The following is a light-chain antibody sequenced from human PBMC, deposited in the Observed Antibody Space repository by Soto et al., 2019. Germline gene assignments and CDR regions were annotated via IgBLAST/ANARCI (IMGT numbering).Light chain of an antibody. CDR1: SSNIGSNY. V-gene: IGLV1-47*01. Sequence: QSVLTQPPSASATPGQRITISCFGSSSNIGSNYGYWYQQLPGTAPKLLISRDDVRPSGVPDRFSGSKSGTSASLAISGVRSEDEADYFCAAWDDSLRAPVFGGGTKLTVL. CDR2: RDD. J-gene: IGLJ2*01. CDR3: AAWDDSLRAPV.